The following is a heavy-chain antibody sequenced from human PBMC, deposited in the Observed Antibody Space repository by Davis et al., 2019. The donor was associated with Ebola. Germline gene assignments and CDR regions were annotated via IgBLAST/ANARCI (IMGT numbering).Heavy chain of an antibody. CDR1: GFTFSTNY. D-gene: IGHD1-26*01. Sequence: PGESLKISCAASGFTFSTNYMSWVRQAPGKGLEWVSTFPGSGGGPSYADSVKGRFTFSRDNSQSTLYLHMNSLRVEDTAIYYCAKHYSGSYCQDSWGQGTLVTVSS. J-gene: IGHJ4*02. V-gene: IGHV3-23*01. CDR3: AKHYSGSYCQDS. CDR2: FPGSGGGP.